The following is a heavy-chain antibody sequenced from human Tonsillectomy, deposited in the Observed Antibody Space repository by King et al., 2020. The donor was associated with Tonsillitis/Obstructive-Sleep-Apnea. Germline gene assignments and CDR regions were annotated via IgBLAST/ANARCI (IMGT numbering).Heavy chain of an antibody. Sequence: DVQLVESGGGLVQPGKSLRLSCAASGFTFDNYAMHWVRQAPGKGLEWVSGISWNSGSIGYADSVKGRFTISRDNAKNSLYLQMNSLRAEDTALYYCAKVLDYGGNAAGCDYWGQGTLVTVSS. CDR3: AKVLDYGGNAAGCDY. J-gene: IGHJ4*02. D-gene: IGHD4-23*01. CDR1: GFTFDNYA. CDR2: ISWNSGSI. V-gene: IGHV3-9*01.